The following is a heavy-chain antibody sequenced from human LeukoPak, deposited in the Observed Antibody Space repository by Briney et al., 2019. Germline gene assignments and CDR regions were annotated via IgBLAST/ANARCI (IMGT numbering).Heavy chain of an antibody. D-gene: IGHD5-24*01. J-gene: IGHJ4*02. V-gene: IGHV3-15*01. CDR3: AKDGYNYYIDY. Sequence: GGSLRLSCAASGFTFSNAWMSWVRQAPGKGLEWVGRIKSKTDGGTTDYAAPVKGRFTISRDDSKNTLYLQMNSLRAEDTAVYYCAKDGYNYYIDYWGQGTLVTVSS. CDR2: IKSKTDGGTT. CDR1: GFTFSNAW.